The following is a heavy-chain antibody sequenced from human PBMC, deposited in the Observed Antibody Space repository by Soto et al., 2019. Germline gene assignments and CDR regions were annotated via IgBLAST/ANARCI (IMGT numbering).Heavy chain of an antibody. J-gene: IGHJ3*01. V-gene: IGHV3-23*01. CDR2: ISYSADKT. CDR3: ARRARTATTNWGAFDV. Sequence: QPGGSLRLSCAASGFTFITYVMNWVRQAPGKGLEWVSTISYSADKTHYADSVKGRFAISRDNSRDTLFLQMNSLRADDAAVYYCARRARTATTNWGAFDVWGQGTMVTVSS. CDR1: GFTFITYV. D-gene: IGHD1-7*01.